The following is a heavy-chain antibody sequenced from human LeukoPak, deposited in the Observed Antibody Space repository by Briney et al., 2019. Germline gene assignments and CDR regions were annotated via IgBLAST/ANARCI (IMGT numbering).Heavy chain of an antibody. CDR1: GGSFSGYY. Sequence: SKTLSLTCAVYGGSFSGYYWSWIRQPPGKGLEWIGEINHSGSTNYNPSLKSRVTISVDTSKNQFSLKLSSVTAADTAVYYCARRGGVGATSHFDYWGQGTLVTVSS. CDR3: ARRGGVGATSHFDY. CDR2: INHSGST. J-gene: IGHJ4*02. V-gene: IGHV4-34*01. D-gene: IGHD1-26*01.